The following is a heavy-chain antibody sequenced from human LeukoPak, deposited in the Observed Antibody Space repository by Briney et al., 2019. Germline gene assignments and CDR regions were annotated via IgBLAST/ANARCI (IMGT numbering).Heavy chain of an antibody. CDR1: GGSISSSSYY. J-gene: IGHJ3*02. CDR3: ASPTLLGYCSGGSCYPDAFDI. D-gene: IGHD2-15*01. V-gene: IGHV4-39*06. Sequence: SETLSLTCTVSGGSISSSSYYWGWIRQPPGKGLEWIGSIYYSGSTYYNPSLKSRVTISVDTSKNQFPLKLSSVTAADTAVYYCASPTLLGYCSGGSCYPDAFDIWGQGTMVTVSS. CDR2: IYYSGST.